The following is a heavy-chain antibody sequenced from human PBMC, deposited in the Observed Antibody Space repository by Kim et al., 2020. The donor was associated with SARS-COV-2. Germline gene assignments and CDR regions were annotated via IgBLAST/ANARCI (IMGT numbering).Heavy chain of an antibody. V-gene: IGHV3-15*01. J-gene: IGHJ6*02. CDR1: GFTFSHAW. D-gene: IGHD1-1*01. CDR3: ATDPSSTKISLYNLAV. Sequence: GGSLRLSCAASGFTFSHAWMNWVRQAPGKGLEWVGRVQTDADGGTTDYAAPVKGRFIISRDESANTLYLQMNSLKPEDKAVYYCATDPSSTKISLYNLAVWGQGTTVFVSS. CDR2: VQTDADGGTT.